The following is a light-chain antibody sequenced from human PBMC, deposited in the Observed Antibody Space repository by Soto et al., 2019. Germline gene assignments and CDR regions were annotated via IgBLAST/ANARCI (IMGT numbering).Light chain of an antibody. CDR3: QSYDTSLSASV. Sequence: QSVLTQPPSVSGAPGQRVTISCTGSRSNIGAGYAVHWYQQLPGTAPILLIYDNTNRPSGVPDRFSASESGTSASLAITGLQSGDEADYYCQSYDTSLSASVFGGGTKLTVL. CDR2: DNT. J-gene: IGLJ2*01. V-gene: IGLV1-40*01. CDR1: RSNIGAGYA.